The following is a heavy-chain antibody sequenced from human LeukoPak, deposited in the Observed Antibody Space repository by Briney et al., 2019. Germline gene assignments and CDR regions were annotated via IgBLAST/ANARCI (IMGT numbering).Heavy chain of an antibody. CDR3: AKDGLGGFGDYMDV. V-gene: IGHV3-30*02. D-gene: IGHD3-10*01. J-gene: IGHJ6*03. CDR2: IRYDGSDK. CDR1: GFTFRSYV. Sequence: GGSLRLSCAAPGFTFRSYVMHWVRQAPGKGLEWVAFIRYDGSDKYYADSVKGRFTISRDNSKNTLYLQMNSLRAEDTAIYYCAKDGLGGFGDYMDVWGKGTTVTISS.